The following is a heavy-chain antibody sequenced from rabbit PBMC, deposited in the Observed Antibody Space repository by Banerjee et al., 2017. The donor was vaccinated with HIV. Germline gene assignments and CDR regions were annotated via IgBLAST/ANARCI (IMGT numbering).Heavy chain of an antibody. J-gene: IGHJ4*01. CDR2: IDAGSSGGT. CDR1: GFSFSYNDY. Sequence: QSLEESGGDLVKPGASLTLTCTASGFSFSYNDYLCWVRQAPGKGLEWLACIDAGSSGGTYYANWAKGRFTISKTSSPTVTLQMTSLTAADTATYFCARYYNYGYGGNGYGTLWGPGTLVTVS. D-gene: IGHD6-1*01. V-gene: IGHV1S40*01. CDR3: ARYYNYGYGGNGYGTL.